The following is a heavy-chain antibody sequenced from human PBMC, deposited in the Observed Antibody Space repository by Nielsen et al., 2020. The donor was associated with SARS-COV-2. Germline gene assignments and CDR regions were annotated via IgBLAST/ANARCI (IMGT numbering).Heavy chain of an antibody. D-gene: IGHD1-26*01. J-gene: IGHJ4*02. Sequence: SVKVSCKTSGGTFRSYAINWVRQAPGQGLEWMGGIIPVSDITTYAQKFQGRVTMTAEDSTRTAYMELTSLRSDDTAVYYCARDPWGLVGATDWGQGTLVTVSS. V-gene: IGHV1-69*13. CDR3: ARDPWGLVGATD. CDR1: GGTFRSYA. CDR2: IIPVSDIT.